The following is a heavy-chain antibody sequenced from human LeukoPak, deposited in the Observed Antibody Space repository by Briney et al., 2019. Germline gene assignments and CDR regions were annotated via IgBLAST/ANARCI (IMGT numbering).Heavy chain of an antibody. J-gene: IGHJ4*02. V-gene: IGHV4-34*01. CDR1: GGSYSGYH. CDR3: AGRGYSYGFDY. CDR2: INHSGST. Sequence: PETLSLTCAVYGGSYSGYHWSWIRQPPGKGLEWIGEINHSGSTNYNPSLKSRVTISVDTSKNQFALKLSSVTAADTAVYYCAGRGYSYGFDYWGQGTLVTVSS. D-gene: IGHD5-18*01.